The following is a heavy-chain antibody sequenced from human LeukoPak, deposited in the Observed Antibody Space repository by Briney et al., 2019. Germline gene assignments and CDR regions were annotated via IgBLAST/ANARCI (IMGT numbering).Heavy chain of an antibody. Sequence: GGSLRLSCAASGITFSDYYMSWIRQAPGKGLEWVSYISSTGSMINYADSVKGRFTISRDNAKNSLYLQMNSLRVEDTAVYYCASVLWFGGIFFDYWGQGTLVTVSS. V-gene: IGHV3-11*01. CDR1: GITFSDYY. CDR3: ASVLWFGGIFFDY. J-gene: IGHJ4*02. CDR2: ISSTGSMI. D-gene: IGHD3-10*01.